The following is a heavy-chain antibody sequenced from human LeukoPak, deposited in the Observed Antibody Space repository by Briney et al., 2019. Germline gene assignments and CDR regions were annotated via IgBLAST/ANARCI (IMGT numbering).Heavy chain of an antibody. D-gene: IGHD4-17*01. CDR3: ARDPGDGDYALYFDY. CDR2: ISWNSGSI. CDR1: GFTFDDYA. V-gene: IGHV3-9*01. Sequence: GGSLRLSCAASGFTFDDYAMHWVRQAPGKGLEWVSGISWNSGSIGYADSVKGRFTISRDNSKDTLFLQMNSLRAEDTAVYYCARDPGDGDYALYFDYWGQGTLVTVSS. J-gene: IGHJ4*02.